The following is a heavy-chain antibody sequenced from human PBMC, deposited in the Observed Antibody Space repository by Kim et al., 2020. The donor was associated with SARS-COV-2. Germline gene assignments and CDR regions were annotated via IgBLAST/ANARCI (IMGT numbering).Heavy chain of an antibody. CDR2: IYSDSSGT. V-gene: IGHV3-23*03. J-gene: IGHJ4*02. Sequence: GGSLRLSCVASAFTFKTYAMSWVRQAPGKGLEWVSSIYSDSSGTFYADSVKGRFTISRDNSKSTLYLQMNSLTADDTALYYCARAGLDGHFYVAYFDYWGQGTLVTVSS. CDR3: ARAGLDGHFYVAYFDY. CDR1: AFTFKTYA. D-gene: IGHD3-10*02.